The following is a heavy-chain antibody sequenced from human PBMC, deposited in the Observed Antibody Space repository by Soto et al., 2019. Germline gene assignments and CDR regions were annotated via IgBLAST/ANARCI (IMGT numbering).Heavy chain of an antibody. CDR3: ARGRPPRVVVTAAISRTTFPSDY. CDR2: INHSGST. D-gene: IGHD2-2*01. Sequence: PSETLSLTCAVYGGSFSGYYWSWIRQPPGKGLECIWEINHSGSTNYNPSLKSRVTISVDTSKNQFSLKLSSVTAADTAVYYCARGRPPRVVVTAAISRTTFPSDYPGQANLVTVS. V-gene: IGHV4-34*01. J-gene: IGHJ4*02. CDR1: GGSFSGYY.